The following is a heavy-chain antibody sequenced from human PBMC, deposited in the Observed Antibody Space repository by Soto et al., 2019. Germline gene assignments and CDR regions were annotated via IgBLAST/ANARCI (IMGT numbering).Heavy chain of an antibody. J-gene: IGHJ3*02. CDR2: IYYSKRT. V-gene: IGHV4-59*08. Sequence: PEKGLEWIGYIYYSKRTNYNPYPKSRVTIYVDTSKNQFSLKLSSVTAADTAVYYFARQVGGIWSGYTAFEIWGQGTSDIVFS. CDR3: ARQVGGIWSGYTAFEI. D-gene: IGHD3-3*01.